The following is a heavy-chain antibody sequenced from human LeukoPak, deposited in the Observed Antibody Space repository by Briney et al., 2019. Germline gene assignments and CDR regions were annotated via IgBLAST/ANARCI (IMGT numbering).Heavy chain of an antibody. D-gene: IGHD5-18*01. Sequence: GGSLRLSCAASGFTFNTYGMHWVRQAPGKGLEWVAFIRYDGSDKYYADSVKGRFTISRDNSKNTLYLQMNSLRAEDTALYYCAKDGPRYKYGAFYFDYWGQGTLVTVSS. CDR1: GFTFNTYG. V-gene: IGHV3-30*02. CDR2: IRYDGSDK. J-gene: IGHJ4*02. CDR3: AKDGPRYKYGAFYFDY.